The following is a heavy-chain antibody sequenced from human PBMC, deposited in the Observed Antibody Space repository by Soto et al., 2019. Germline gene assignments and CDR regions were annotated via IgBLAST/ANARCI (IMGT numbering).Heavy chain of an antibody. CDR1: GYTFTSYD. Sequence: QVQLVQSGAEVKKPGASVKVSCKASGYTFTSYDINWVRQPTGQGLEWMGWMNANSGNTGYAQKFQARVTITSNTSSSSSYMDLSRLISEGTAEYSGARSGQVGNWFDPWGQGTLVTVSS. D-gene: IGHD3-3*01. J-gene: IGHJ5*02. CDR2: MNANSGNT. V-gene: IGHV1-8*02. CDR3: ARSGQVGNWFDP.